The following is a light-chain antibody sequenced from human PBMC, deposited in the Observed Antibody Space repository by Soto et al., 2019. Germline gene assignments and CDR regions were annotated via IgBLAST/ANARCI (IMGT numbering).Light chain of an antibody. Sequence: DIQMTQSPSTLSASVGARATVNCRASQSISTWLAWYQQKPGKAPKLLIYDASTLESGVPSRFSGTGFGTEFTLTISSLQPDDFATYYCQHYDSYSEKFGQGTRWISN. J-gene: IGKJ1*01. CDR3: QHYDSYSEK. V-gene: IGKV1-5*01. CDR2: DAS. CDR1: QSISTW.